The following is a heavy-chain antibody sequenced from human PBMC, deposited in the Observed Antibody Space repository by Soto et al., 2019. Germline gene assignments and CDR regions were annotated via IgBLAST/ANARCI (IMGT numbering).Heavy chain of an antibody. CDR1: GFTFSSYA. J-gene: IGHJ4*02. Sequence: GGSLRLSCAASGFTFSSYAMSWVRQAPGKGLEWVSAISGSGGSTYYADSVKGRFTISRDNSKNTLYLQMNSLRAEDTAVYYCAKDPRLLMVYAQDFDYWGQGTLVTVS. CDR2: ISGSGGST. CDR3: AKDPRLLMVYAQDFDY. V-gene: IGHV3-23*01. D-gene: IGHD2-8*01.